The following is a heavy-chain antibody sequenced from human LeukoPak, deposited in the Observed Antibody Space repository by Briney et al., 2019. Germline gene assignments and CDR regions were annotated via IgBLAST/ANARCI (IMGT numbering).Heavy chain of an antibody. CDR1: GFTFSGSA. Sequence: GGSLRLSCAASGFTFSGSATPWVRQASGKALEWVGRIRSKANSYATAYAASVKGRFTISRDDSKNTAYLQMNSLKTEDTAVYYCTRQSVDTAISWGQGTLVTVSS. D-gene: IGHD5-18*01. CDR3: TRQSVDTAIS. V-gene: IGHV3-73*01. J-gene: IGHJ5*02. CDR2: IRSKANSYAT.